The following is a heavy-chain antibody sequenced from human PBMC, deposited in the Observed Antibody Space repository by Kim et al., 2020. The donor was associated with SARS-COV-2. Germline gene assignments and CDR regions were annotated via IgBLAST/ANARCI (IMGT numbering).Heavy chain of an antibody. D-gene: IGHD3-3*01. CDR2: INHSGST. CDR1: GGSFSGYY. CDR3: ARGIADFWSVYYLNGVCPHFDY. V-gene: IGHV4-34*01. Sequence: SETLSLTCAVYGGSFSGYYWSWIRQPPGKGLEWIGEINHSGSTNYNPSLKSRVTISVDTSKNQFSLKLSSVTAADTAVYYCARGIADFWSVYYLNGVCPHFDYWGQGTLVTVSS. J-gene: IGHJ4*02.